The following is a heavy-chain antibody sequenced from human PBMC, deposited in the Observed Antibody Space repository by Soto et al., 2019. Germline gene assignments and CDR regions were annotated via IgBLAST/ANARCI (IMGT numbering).Heavy chain of an antibody. CDR1: GGSIVSGGYY. Sequence: QVQLQESGPGLVKPSQTLSLTCTVSGGSIVSGGYYWSWIRQYPGKGLEWIGNIYYSGNTFDNPSLKSRLTISVDTSKNQFSLRLTSVTAADTAVYYCARQWSDSYDYAWGRYRPNSAFDIWGQGTTVTVSS. CDR3: ARQWSDSYDYAWGRYRPNSAFDI. CDR2: IYYSGNT. V-gene: IGHV4-31*03. J-gene: IGHJ3*02. D-gene: IGHD3-16*02.